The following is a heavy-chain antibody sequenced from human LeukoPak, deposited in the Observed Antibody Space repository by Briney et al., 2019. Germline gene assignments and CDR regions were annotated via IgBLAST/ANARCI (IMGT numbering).Heavy chain of an antibody. CDR2: IYYSGTT. J-gene: IGHJ4*02. Sequence: SETLSLTCTVSGGSISSSSYYWGWIRQPPGKGLEWIGSIYYSGTTYYNPSLKSRVTISVDTSKNQFSLNLSSVTAADTAVYYCARCQWLGATCSHDYWGQGTLVTVSS. V-gene: IGHV4-39*07. D-gene: IGHD6-19*01. CDR3: ARCQWLGATCSHDY. CDR1: GGSISSSSYY.